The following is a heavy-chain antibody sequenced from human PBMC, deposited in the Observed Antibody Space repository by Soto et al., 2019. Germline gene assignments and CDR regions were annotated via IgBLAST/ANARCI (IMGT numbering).Heavy chain of an antibody. J-gene: IGHJ5*02. Sequence: PSETLSLTRAVSGGSISSSNWWSWVRQPPGKGLEWIGEIYHSGSTNYNPSLKSRVTISVDKSKNQFSLKLSSVTAADTAVYYCARLYMVRGVMNWLDPWGQGTLVT. V-gene: IGHV4-4*02. CDR3: ARLYMVRGVMNWLDP. D-gene: IGHD3-10*01. CDR2: IYHSGST. CDR1: GGSISSSNW.